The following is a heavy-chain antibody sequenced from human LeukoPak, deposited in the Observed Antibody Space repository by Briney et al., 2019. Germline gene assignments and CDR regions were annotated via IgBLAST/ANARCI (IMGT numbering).Heavy chain of an antibody. D-gene: IGHD4-17*01. V-gene: IGHV1-2*02. J-gene: IGHJ4*02. CDR3: ASLRENFDY. CDR1: GYTFTAFY. CDR2: INPNNGVI. Sequence: ASVKVSCKASGYTFTAFYIHWVRQAPGRGLEWMGWINPNNGVINFAQKFQGRVTMTRDTSINTAYMELSRLRSDDTAVYYCASLRENFDYWGQGTLVTVSS.